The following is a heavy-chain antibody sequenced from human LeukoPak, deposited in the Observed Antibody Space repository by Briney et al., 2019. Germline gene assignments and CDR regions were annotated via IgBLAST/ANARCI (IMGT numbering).Heavy chain of an antibody. Sequence: SETRSLTCSVSEYSICIGYYWGWIRQRPGKGLEWIGCIYHSGSTYYNPSLKSRVTISVDPSKNQFSLRLSSVTAADTAVYYCARYSNPNGFDIWGQGTMVTVSS. CDR2: IYHSGST. V-gene: IGHV4-38-2*01. CDR3: ARYSNPNGFDI. D-gene: IGHD4-11*01. CDR1: EYSICIGYY. J-gene: IGHJ3*02.